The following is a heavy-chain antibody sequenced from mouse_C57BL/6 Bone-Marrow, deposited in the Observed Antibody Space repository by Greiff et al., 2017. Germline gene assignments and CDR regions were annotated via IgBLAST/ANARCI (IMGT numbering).Heavy chain of an antibody. CDR2: INPNNGGT. J-gene: IGHJ3*01. CDR3: AVYSPSSY. CDR1: GYTFTDYY. D-gene: IGHD2-1*01. V-gene: IGHV1-26*01. Sequence: VQLQQSGPELVKPGASVKISCKASGYTFTDYYMNWVKQSHGKSLEWIGDINPNNGGTSYNQKFKGKATLTVDKSSSTAYMELRSLTSEDSAVYYCAVYSPSSYWGQGTLVTVSA.